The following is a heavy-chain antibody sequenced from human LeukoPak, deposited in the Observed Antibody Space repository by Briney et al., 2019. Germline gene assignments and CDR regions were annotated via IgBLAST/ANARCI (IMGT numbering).Heavy chain of an antibody. CDR1: GLTLSNYG. V-gene: IGHV3-23*01. J-gene: IGHJ4*02. CDR2: ISGSGGST. CDR3: AKRGVVIRVILVGFHKEAYYFDS. D-gene: IGHD3-22*01. Sequence: PGGSLRLSCAVSGLTLSNYGMSWVRQATGKGLEWVAGISGSGGSTNYADSVKGRFTISRDNRKNTLYLQMNSLRAEDTAVYFCAKRGVVIRVILVGFHKEAYYFDSWGQGALVTVSS.